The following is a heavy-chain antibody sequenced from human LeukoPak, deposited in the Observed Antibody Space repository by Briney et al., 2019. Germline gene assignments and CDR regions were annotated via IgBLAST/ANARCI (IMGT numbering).Heavy chain of an antibody. J-gene: IGHJ6*02. CDR3: ARSGFMYYYDSSGMDV. Sequence: ASVKVSCKASGYTFTSYGISWVRQAPGQGLEWMGWISAYNGNTNYAQKLQGRVTMTTDTSTSTAYMELRSLRSDDTAVYYCARSGFMYYYDSSGMDVWGQGTTVTVSS. CDR2: ISAYNGNT. CDR1: GYTFTSYG. V-gene: IGHV1-18*01. D-gene: IGHD3-22*01.